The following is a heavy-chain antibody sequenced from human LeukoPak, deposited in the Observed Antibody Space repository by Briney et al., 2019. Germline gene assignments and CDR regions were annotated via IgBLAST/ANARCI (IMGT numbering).Heavy chain of an antibody. D-gene: IGHD2-15*01. CDR1: GSTFSSYA. J-gene: IGHJ3*02. CDR3: ASGGTGGDSFDI. CDR2: ISGGGGST. V-gene: IGHV3-23*01. Sequence: GGSLRLSCAASGSTFSSYAMSWVRQAPGKGLEWVSAISGGGGSTYYADSVKGRFTISRDNSKNTLYLQMNSLRAEDTAVYYCASGGTGGDSFDIWGQGTMVTVSS.